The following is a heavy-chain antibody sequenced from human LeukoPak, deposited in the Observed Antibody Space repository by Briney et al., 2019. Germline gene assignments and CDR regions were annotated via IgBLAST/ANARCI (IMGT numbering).Heavy chain of an antibody. CDR3: ARENEYYDILTGYSSPWFDP. V-gene: IGHV1-46*01. D-gene: IGHD3-9*01. Sequence: ASVKVSCKASGYTFTSYYMHWVRQAPGQGLEWMGIINPSGGSTSYAQKFLGRVTMTRDMSTSTVYMELSSLRSEDTAVYYCARENEYYDILTGYSSPWFDPWGQGTLVTVSS. J-gene: IGHJ5*02. CDR2: INPSGGST. CDR1: GYTFTSYY.